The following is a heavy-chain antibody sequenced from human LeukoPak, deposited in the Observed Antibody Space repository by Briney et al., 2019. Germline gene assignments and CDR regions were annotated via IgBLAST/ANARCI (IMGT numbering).Heavy chain of an antibody. D-gene: IGHD1-26*01. CDR1: GGSISSHY. CDR2: ISYSGSA. Sequence: SETLSLTCIVSGGSISSHYWSWIRQPPGKGLEWIGWISYSGSAHYNPSLNSRVTMSVDTSQNQFSLNLNSVTAADTAVYYCARHRLTPRGSYAEDYWGQGTLVTVSS. J-gene: IGHJ4*02. CDR3: ARHRLTPRGSYAEDY. V-gene: IGHV4-59*08.